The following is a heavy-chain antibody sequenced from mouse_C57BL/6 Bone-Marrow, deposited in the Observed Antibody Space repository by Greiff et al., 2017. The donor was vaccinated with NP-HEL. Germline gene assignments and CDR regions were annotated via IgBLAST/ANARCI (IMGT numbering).Heavy chain of an antibody. Sequence: EVQLQQSGAELVRPGASVKLSCTASGFNITDDYMHWVKQRPEQGLEWIGWIDPENGDTEYASKFQGKATITADTSSNTAYLQLSSLTSEDTAVYYCTTPITTVVARAYWGQGTLVTVSA. CDR2: IDPENGDT. J-gene: IGHJ3*01. CDR3: TTPITTVVARAY. CDR1: GFNITDDY. V-gene: IGHV14-4*01. D-gene: IGHD1-1*01.